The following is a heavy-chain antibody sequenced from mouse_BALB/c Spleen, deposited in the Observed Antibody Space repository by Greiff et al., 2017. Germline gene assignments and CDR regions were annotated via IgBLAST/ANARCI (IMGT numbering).Heavy chain of an antibody. Sequence: QVQLQQSGPGLVAPSQSLSITCTVSGFSLTSYGVHWVRQPPGKGLEWLGVIWAGGSTNYNSALMSRLSISKDNSTSQVFLKMNSLQTDDTAMHYCARESELGFDYWGQGTTLTVSS. V-gene: IGHV2-9*02. CDR1: GFSLTSYG. CDR3: ARESELGFDY. CDR2: IWAGGST. J-gene: IGHJ2*01. D-gene: IGHD4-1*01.